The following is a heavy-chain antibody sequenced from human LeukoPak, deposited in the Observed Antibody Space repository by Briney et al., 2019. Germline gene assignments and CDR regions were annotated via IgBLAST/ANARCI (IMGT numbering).Heavy chain of an antibody. CDR2: IRRKGNDYAT. CDR1: GFTFSGPA. J-gene: IGHJ4*02. CDR3: TRLGGSPPYFDY. Sequence: PGGSLRLSGAAPGFTFSGPAMHWVGQAPGKGLEWVGGIRRKGNDYATAYAASVKGRFTISRDDSKNTAYLQMDSLKTEDTAVYFCTRLGGSPPYFDYWGQGTLVTVSS. V-gene: IGHV3-73*01. D-gene: IGHD3-16*01.